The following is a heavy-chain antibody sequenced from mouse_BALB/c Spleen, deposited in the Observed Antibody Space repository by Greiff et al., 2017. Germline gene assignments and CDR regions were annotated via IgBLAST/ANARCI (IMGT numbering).Heavy chain of an antibody. V-gene: IGHV1-7*01. Sequence: QVQLQQSGAELAKPGASEKMSCKASGYTFTSYWMHWVKQRPGQGLEWIGYINPSTGYTEYNQKFKDKATLTADKSSSTAYMQLSSLTSEDSAVYYCARSGGNYPPFAYWGQGTLVTVSA. CDR1: GYTFTSYW. CDR2: INPSTGYT. CDR3: ARSGGNYPPFAY. D-gene: IGHD2-1*01. J-gene: IGHJ3*01.